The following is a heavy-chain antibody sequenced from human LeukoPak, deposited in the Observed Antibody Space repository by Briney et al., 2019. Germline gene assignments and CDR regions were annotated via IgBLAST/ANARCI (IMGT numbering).Heavy chain of an antibody. CDR2: ISGSGEST. Sequence: GGSLRLSCAASGFTFSSYAMSWVRQAPGKGLEWVSAISGSGESTYFADSVKGRFTISRDNSKNTLYLQMNSLRAEDTAVYYCARDVTTRWYALDYWGQGTLVTVSS. J-gene: IGHJ4*02. V-gene: IGHV3-23*01. D-gene: IGHD6-13*01. CDR1: GFTFSSYA. CDR3: ARDVTTRWYALDY.